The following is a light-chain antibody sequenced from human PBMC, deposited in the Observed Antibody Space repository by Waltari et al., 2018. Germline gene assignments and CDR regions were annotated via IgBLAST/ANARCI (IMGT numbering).Light chain of an antibody. CDR3: QQYNNWLMYT. CDR2: GAS. CDR1: QSVSSN. J-gene: IGKJ2*01. Sequence: EIVMTQSPATLSVSPGERATLSCRASQSVSSNLAWYQLKPGQAPRLLIYGASTRATGIPARFSGSGSGTEFTLTISSLQSEDFAVYYCQQYNNWLMYTFGQGTKLEIK. V-gene: IGKV3-15*01.